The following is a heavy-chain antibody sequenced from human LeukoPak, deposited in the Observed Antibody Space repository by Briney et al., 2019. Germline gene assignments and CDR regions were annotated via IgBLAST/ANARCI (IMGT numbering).Heavy chain of an antibody. Sequence: SVKVSCKASGYTFTSYDINWVRQATGQGLEWMGRIIPILGIANYAQKFQGRVTITADKSTSTAYMELSSLRSEDTAVYYCARVLSSTTYGMDVWGQGTTVTVSS. CDR1: GYTFTSYD. CDR2: IIPILGIA. CDR3: ARVLSSTTYGMDV. D-gene: IGHD6-13*01. J-gene: IGHJ6*02. V-gene: IGHV1-69*04.